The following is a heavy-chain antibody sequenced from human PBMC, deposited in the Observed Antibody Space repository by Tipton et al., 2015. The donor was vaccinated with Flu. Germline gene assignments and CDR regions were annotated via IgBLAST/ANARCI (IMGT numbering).Heavy chain of an antibody. CDR2: ISSSASTI. CDR1: GFTFSSYE. Sequence: SLRLSCAASGFTFSSYEMNWVRQAPGKGLEWLSYISSSASTISYADSVRGRFTISRDNAKNSLYLQLNSLRAEDTALYYCATLTGDDFWGQGTLVTVSP. D-gene: IGHD7-27*01. J-gene: IGHJ4*01. CDR3: ATLTGDDF. V-gene: IGHV3-48*03.